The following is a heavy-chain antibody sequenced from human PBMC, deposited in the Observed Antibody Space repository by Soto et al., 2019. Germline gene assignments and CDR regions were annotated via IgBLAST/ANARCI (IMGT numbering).Heavy chain of an antibody. J-gene: IGHJ6*02. V-gene: IGHV1-18*04. CDR1: GYTFTNYG. D-gene: IGHD2-2*01. CDR2: MSGYNGDT. CDR3: AREIGHYSSPSCYTTRRGCGMEV. Sequence: QVQLVQSGAEVKRPGASVKVSCKASGYTFTNYGISWVRQAPAQGLECMGWMSGYNGDTNYAQKFQGRVTITADKSTTKAYMELRSLRPEDTLVENGAREIGHYSSPSCYTTRRGCGMEVWRQGTTVTVSS.